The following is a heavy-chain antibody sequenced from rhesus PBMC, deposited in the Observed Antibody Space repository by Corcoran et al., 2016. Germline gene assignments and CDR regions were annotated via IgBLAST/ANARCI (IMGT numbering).Heavy chain of an antibody. D-gene: IGHD3-28*01. J-gene: IGHJ4*01. CDR2: IGGSSGIT. Sequence: VQLQESCPGLVKPSETLSLTCAVPGGSISGYYCNWIRQSPGKGLEWIGDIGGSSGITYYNPSLNSRVTISTDTSKNQFSLKLASVTAADTAVYYCARFSGYYPNFDSWGQGVLVTVSS. V-gene: IGHV4-165*02. CDR3: ARFSGYYPNFDS. CDR1: GGSISGYY.